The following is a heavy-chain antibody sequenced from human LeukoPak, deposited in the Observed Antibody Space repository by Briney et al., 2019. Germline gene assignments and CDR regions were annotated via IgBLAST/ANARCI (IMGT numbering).Heavy chain of an antibody. CDR2: ISSSSSSI. V-gene: IGHV3-48*04. CDR3: ARRGSSNNWYSNGMDV. J-gene: IGHJ6*02. D-gene: IGHD1-1*01. Sequence: GGSLRLSCAASGITLSSYSMNWVRQAPGKGLEWVSYISSSSSSIYHADSVKGRFTISRDNAKNPLYLQMNSLRAEDTAVYYCARRGSSNNWYSNGMDVWGQGTTVTVSS. CDR1: GITLSSYS.